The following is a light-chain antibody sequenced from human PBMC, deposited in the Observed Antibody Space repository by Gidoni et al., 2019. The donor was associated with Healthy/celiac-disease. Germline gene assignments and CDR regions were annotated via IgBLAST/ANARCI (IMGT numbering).Light chain of an antibody. CDR3: QQYYSTPQT. V-gene: IGKV4-1*01. J-gene: IGKJ1*01. CDR2: WAS. CDR1: QSVLYSSNNKND. Sequence: DIVMTQSPDSLAVSLGERATINCKSSQSVLYSSNNKNDLDWYQQKPGQPPKLLIYWASTRESGVPDRFSGSGSGTDFTLTISSLQAEDVAVYYCQQYYSTPQTFGQGTKVEIK.